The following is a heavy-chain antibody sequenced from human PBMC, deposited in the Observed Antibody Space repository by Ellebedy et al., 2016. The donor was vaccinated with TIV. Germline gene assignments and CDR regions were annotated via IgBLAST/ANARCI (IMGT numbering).Heavy chain of an antibody. J-gene: IGHJ6*02. CDR1: GFTFSSYA. D-gene: IGHD5-18*01. Sequence: GESLKISXAASGFTFSSYAMSWVRQAPGKGLEWVSAISGSGGSTYYADSVKGRFTISRDNSKNTLYLQMNSLRAEDTAVYYCARGTDTAMVWGTYYYYGMDVWGQGTTVTVSS. CDR2: ISGSGGST. CDR3: ARGTDTAMVWGTYYYYGMDV. V-gene: IGHV3-23*01.